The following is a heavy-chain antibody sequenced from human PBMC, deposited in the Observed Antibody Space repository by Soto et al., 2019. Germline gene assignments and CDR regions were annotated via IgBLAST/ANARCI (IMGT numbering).Heavy chain of an antibody. CDR3: AKDPGPVIVGADNWFDP. V-gene: IGHV3-30*18. D-gene: IGHD1-26*01. Sequence: QVQLVESGGGVVQPGRSLRLSCAASGFTSSSCAMHWVRQAPGKGLEWVTLISYDGSKKYYADSVKGRFTISRDNSKSTLYLQMNSLRTEDTALYYCAKDPGPVIVGADNWFDPWGQGTLVTVSS. CDR2: ISYDGSKK. CDR1: GFTSSSCA. J-gene: IGHJ5*02.